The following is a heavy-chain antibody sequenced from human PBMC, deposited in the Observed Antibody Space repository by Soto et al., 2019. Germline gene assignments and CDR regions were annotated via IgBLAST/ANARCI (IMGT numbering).Heavy chain of an antibody. CDR1: GYKFTTYW. D-gene: IGHD4-17*01. CDR3: VATYGDDLDY. Sequence: EVQLVQSGAEVKKPGESLKISCKGSGYKFTTYWIGWVRQMPGKGLEWMAIIYPDDSDSRYSPSFQGQVTISADKSISTAYLQWSSLKASDTAIYYCVATYGDDLDYWGQGTLVTVSS. V-gene: IGHV5-51*01. CDR2: IYPDDSDS. J-gene: IGHJ4*02.